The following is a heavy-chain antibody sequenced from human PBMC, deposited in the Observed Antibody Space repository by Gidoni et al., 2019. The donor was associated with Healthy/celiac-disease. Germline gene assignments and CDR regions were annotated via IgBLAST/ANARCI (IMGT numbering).Heavy chain of an antibody. CDR1: GYTFTGYY. Sequence: QVQLVQSGAEVQKPGASVKVSCTASGYTFTGYYMHWVRQAPGHGLEWMGRINPNSGGTNYAQKFQGRVTMTRDTSIITAYMELSRLRSDDTAVYYCARDIVVVPAGPPYAFDIWGQGTMVTVSS. CDR3: ARDIVVVPAGPPYAFDI. CDR2: INPNSGGT. V-gene: IGHV1-2*06. J-gene: IGHJ3*02. D-gene: IGHD2-2*01.